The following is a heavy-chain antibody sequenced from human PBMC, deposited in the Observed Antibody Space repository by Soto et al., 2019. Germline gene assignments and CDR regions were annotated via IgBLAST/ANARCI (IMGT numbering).Heavy chain of an antibody. CDR1: GITISNYP. CDR2: ISGSGDRT. D-gene: IGHD3-22*01. V-gene: IGHV3-23*01. CDR3: VKDDGGYPSAAPH. J-gene: IGHJ1*01. Sequence: EVQLLESGGGLVQPGGSLRLSCAASGITISNYPMSWVRQAPGKGLDWVSGISGSGDRTYYADSAKGRFTISKDVSTNSPSLPLDMLGAEDTAVYFCVKDDGGYPSAAPHWGQGTLVTVSA.